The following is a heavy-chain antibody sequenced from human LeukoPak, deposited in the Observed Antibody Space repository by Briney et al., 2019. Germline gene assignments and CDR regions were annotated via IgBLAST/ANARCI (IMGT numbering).Heavy chain of an antibody. Sequence: RGSLIPSCAASGFTFSSYGMHWVRQAPGKGLEWVAVISYDGSNKYYADSVKGRFTISRDNSKNTLYLQMNSLRAEDTAVYYCAKGGRAAVAGFDYWGQGTLVTVSS. V-gene: IGHV3-30*18. CDR2: ISYDGSNK. J-gene: IGHJ4*02. D-gene: IGHD6-19*01. CDR3: AKGGRAAVAGFDY. CDR1: GFTFSSYG.